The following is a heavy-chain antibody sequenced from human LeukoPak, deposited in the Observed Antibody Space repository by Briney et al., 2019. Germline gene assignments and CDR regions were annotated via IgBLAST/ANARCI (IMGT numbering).Heavy chain of an antibody. Sequence: GGSLRLSCAASGFTFSSYSMNWVRQAPGKGLEWVSSISSSSSYIYYADSVRGRFTISRDNAKNSLYLQMNSLRAEDTAVYYCARDGRIAVAGTWDWGQGTLVTVSS. CDR1: GFTFSSYS. D-gene: IGHD6-19*01. V-gene: IGHV3-21*01. CDR2: ISSSSSYI. J-gene: IGHJ4*02. CDR3: ARDGRIAVAGTWD.